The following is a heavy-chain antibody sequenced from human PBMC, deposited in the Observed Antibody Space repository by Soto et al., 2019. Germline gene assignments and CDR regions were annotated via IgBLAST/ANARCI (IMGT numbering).Heavy chain of an antibody. J-gene: IGHJ6*02. D-gene: IGHD2-15*01. CDR2: ISSSSSTI. CDR1: GFTFSSYS. CDR3: AREGCSGGSCYFLPGGYYYYGMDV. Sequence: GGSLRLSCAASGFTFSSYSMNWVRQAPGKGLEWVSYISSSSSTIYYADSVKGRFTISRDNAKNSLYLQMNSLRDEDTAVYYCAREGCSGGSCYFLPGGYYYYGMDVWGQGTTVTVSS. V-gene: IGHV3-48*02.